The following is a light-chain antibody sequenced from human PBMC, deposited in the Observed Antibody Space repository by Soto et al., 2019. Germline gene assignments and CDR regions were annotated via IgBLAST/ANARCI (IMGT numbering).Light chain of an antibody. V-gene: IGKV3-15*01. CDR1: QSVSSK. Sequence: EIVLTQSQAPLSVSPGERATLSCRASQSVSSKIAWYQQKPGQDPRLLIYGATTMATGIPARFSGSGSRTDVTLTIRSLQSEDVAVYYCGQCDDWLGTCSGGTKLDIK. CDR2: GAT. CDR3: GQCDDWLGT. J-gene: IGKJ4*01.